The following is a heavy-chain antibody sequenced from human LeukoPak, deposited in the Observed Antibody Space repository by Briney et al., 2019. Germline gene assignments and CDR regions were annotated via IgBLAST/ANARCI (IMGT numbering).Heavy chain of an antibody. Sequence: GGSLRLSCAASGFTFRTYGMHWVRQAPGKELEWVAAIWNDGSSKHYGDSVKGRFTISRDNSKNTVYLQMNSLRVEDTAVYYCAKVLGGTGYFDYWGQGTLVTVSS. D-gene: IGHD3-16*01. V-gene: IGHV3-33*06. CDR3: AKVLGGTGYFDY. CDR2: IWNDGSSK. J-gene: IGHJ4*02. CDR1: GFTFRTYG.